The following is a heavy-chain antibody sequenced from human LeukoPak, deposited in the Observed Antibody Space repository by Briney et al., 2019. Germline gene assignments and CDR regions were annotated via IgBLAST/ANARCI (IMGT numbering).Heavy chain of an antibody. V-gene: IGHV3-33*01. CDR2: IWYDGSNK. D-gene: IGHD6-19*01. CDR3: ARELSRAGTNYYYGMDV. CDR1: GFTFSSYG. Sequence: PGGSLRLSCAASGFTFSSYGMHWVRQAPGKGLEWVAVIWYDGSNKYYADSVKGRFTISRDNSKNTLYLQMNSLRAEDTDVYYCARELSRAGTNYYYGMDVWGQGTTVTVSS. J-gene: IGHJ6*02.